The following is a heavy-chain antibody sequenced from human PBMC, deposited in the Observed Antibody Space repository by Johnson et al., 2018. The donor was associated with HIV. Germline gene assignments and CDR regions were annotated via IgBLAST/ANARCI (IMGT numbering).Heavy chain of an antibody. D-gene: IGHD3-10*01. CDR1: GFTFSSYA. J-gene: IGHJ3*02. CDR2: ISYDGSNK. Sequence: QVQLVESGGGVVQPGRSLRLSCAASGFTFSSYAMHWVRQAPGKGLEWVAVISYDGSNKYYADSVKGRFTISRDNSKNKLYLQMNSLRAEDTAVYYCARVAVLWFRDTNAFDIWGQGTMVTVSS. V-gene: IGHV3-30*04. CDR3: ARVAVLWFRDTNAFDI.